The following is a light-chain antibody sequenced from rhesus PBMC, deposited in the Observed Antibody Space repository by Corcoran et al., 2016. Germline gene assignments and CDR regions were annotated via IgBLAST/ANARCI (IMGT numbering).Light chain of an antibody. Sequence: DIQMTQSPSSLSASVGDRVTITCRASQTISSYLAWYQQKPGKVPKLLIYAAYRLESGVPSRFSGSGSGTDFTLTIISLQPEDFATYYCQQHNSHPLTFGGGTKVEIK. CDR2: AAY. J-gene: IGKJ4*01. V-gene: IGKV1-44*01. CDR1: QTISSY. CDR3: QQHNSHPLT.